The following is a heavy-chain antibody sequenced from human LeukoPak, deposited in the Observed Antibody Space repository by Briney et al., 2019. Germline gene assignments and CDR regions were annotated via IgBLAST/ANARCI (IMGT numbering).Heavy chain of an antibody. CDR1: AFTLSSYW. CDR2: INGDGSST. V-gene: IGHV3-74*01. D-gene: IGHD5-12*01. Sequence: GGSLRLSCAASAFTLSSYWMHWVRQAPGKGLVWASRINGDGSSTNYADSVRGRFTISRDNAKNTLYLQMNSLRAEDTAVFYCARDPYSGYDRSLDVWGQGTTVTVSS. CDR3: ARDPYSGYDRSLDV. J-gene: IGHJ6*02.